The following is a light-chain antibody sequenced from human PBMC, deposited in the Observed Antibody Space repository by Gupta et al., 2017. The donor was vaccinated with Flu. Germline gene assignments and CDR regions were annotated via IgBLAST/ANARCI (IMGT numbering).Light chain of an antibody. J-gene: IGLJ3*02. CDR3: AAWDDTLSGRGV. CDR1: NSNIGRNY. CDR2: RND. V-gene: IGLV1-47*01. Sequence: QSVLTQAPSVTGTPGQRVTISCSGNNSNIGRNYVFWYQQLPGQAPKLLIYRNDHRPSGVPDRFSGSKSATSASLAISGLRSEEEGHYYCAAWDDTLSGRGVFGGGTRVTVL.